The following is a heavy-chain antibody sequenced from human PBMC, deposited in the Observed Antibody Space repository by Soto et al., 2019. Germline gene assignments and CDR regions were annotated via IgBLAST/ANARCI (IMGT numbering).Heavy chain of an antibody. CDR3: ASGASRWYPSFCAP. D-gene: IGHD6-13*01. CDR2: IIPYYNTL. Sequence: QAQVVQSGAEVRKPGSSVKLSCKASEGTFNSYAIAWVRQAPGQGLEWMGGIIPYYNTLNYAQKFQDRVTITADDSTITVYMELGSLRSDDPAVYFCASGASRWYPSFCAPWAQGTLVTVSS. V-gene: IGHV1-69*01. J-gene: IGHJ5*02. CDR1: EGTFNSYA.